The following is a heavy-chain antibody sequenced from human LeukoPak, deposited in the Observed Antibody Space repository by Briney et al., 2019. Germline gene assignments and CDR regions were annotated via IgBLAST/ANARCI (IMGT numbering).Heavy chain of an antibody. CDR2: IYSGGST. J-gene: IGHJ4*02. D-gene: IGHD1-26*01. Sequence: GGSLRLSCAACGFPVSSNYMSCVRQAPGEGLVWVSDIYSGGSTYPADSVKGRFTISRDNSKNKLFLPMNSLRAEHTAVYYGARECPGRPIDYWGQGTLVTVSS. CDR1: GFPVSSNY. CDR3: ARECPGRPIDY. V-gene: IGHV3-66*01.